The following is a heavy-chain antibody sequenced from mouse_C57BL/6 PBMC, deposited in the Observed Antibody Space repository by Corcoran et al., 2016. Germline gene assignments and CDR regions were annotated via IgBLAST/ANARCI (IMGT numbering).Heavy chain of an antibody. CDR2: INTYSGVP. J-gene: IGHJ3*01. V-gene: IGHV9-3*01. Sequence: QIQLVQSGPELKKPGETVKISCKASGYTFTTYGMSWVKQAPGKGLKWMGWINTYSGVPTYADDFKGRFAFSLETSASTAYLQINNLKNEDTATYFCARQDYGSTSFAYWGQGTLVTVSP. CDR3: ARQDYGSTSFAY. D-gene: IGHD1-1*01. CDR1: GYTFTTYG.